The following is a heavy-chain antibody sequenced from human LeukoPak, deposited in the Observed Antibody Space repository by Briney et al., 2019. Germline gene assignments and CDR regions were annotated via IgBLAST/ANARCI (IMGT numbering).Heavy chain of an antibody. CDR2: INPNSGGT. CDR3: ARSLYPSVADTYYYYYYMDV. Sequence: ASVKVSCKASGYTFTGYYMHWVRQAPGQGLEWMGRINPNSGGTNYAQKFQGRVTMTRDTSISTAYVELSRLRSDDTAVYYCARSLYPSVADTYYYYYYMDVWGKGTTVTVSS. J-gene: IGHJ6*03. V-gene: IGHV1-2*06. D-gene: IGHD6-19*01. CDR1: GYTFTGYY.